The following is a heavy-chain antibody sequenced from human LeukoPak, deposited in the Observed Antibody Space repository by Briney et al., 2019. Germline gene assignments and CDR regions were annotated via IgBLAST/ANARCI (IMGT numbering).Heavy chain of an antibody. V-gene: IGHV3-23*01. Sequence: PGGSLRLSCAASGFTFSRYAMGWVRQAPGKGLEWVSGMSGSHSTTYYTDSVKGRFTISRDNAKNSLYLQMNSLRAEDTALYYCAKGLGGPPGDVDYWGQGTLVTVSS. CDR3: AKGLGGPPGDVDY. CDR1: GFTFSRYA. CDR2: MSGSHSTT. D-gene: IGHD2-15*01. J-gene: IGHJ4*02.